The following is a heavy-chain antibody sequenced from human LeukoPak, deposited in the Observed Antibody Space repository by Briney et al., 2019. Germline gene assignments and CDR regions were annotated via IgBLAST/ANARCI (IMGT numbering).Heavy chain of an antibody. CDR2: ISSSGSTI. CDR1: GFTFSSYV. V-gene: IGHV3-11*01. J-gene: IGHJ4*02. Sequence: GGSLRLSCAASGFTFSSYVMSWIRQAPGKGLEWVSYISSSGSTIYYADSVKGRFTISRDNAKNSLYLQMNSLRAEDTAVYYCARDRAYYCSGGSCYSGDYWGQGTLVTVSS. CDR3: ARDRAYYCSGGSCYSGDY. D-gene: IGHD2-15*01.